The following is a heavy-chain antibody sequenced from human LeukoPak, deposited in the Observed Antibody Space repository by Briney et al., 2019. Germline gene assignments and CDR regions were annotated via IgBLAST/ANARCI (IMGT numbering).Heavy chain of an antibody. CDR2: ISDDGINQ. Sequence: GRFLRLSCAASGFSFSTYGMHWVRQAPDKGLEWVAVISDDGINQYYADSVRGRFTISRDNSKNTLYLQMNSLRVEDTAVYYCAKERTSSGWVYFFDYWGRGTLVTVSS. CDR3: AKERTSSGWVYFFDY. J-gene: IGHJ4*02. V-gene: IGHV3-30*18. D-gene: IGHD6-19*01. CDR1: GFSFSTYG.